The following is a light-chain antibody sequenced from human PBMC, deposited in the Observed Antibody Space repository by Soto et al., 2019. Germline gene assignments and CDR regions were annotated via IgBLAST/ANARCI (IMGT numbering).Light chain of an antibody. J-gene: IGKJ3*01. V-gene: IGKV1-5*03. CDR1: QSISSW. CDR3: QQYYTYVFT. Sequence: DIQMTQSPSTLSASVGDRVTITCRASQSISSWLAWYQQKPGKAPKLLIYKASNLESGVPSRFSGSGSGTDFTLTISSLQPDDFATYYCQQYYTYVFTFGPGTKVDIK. CDR2: KAS.